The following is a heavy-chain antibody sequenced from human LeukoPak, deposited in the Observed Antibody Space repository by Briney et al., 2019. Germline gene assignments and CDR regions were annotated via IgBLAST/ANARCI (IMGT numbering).Heavy chain of an antibody. CDR3: ARAALPEVDFQH. V-gene: IGHV1-2*02. J-gene: IGHJ1*01. CDR1: GYTFTGYY. CDR2: INPNSGGT. Sequence: GASVKVSCKASGYTFTGYYMHWVRQAPGQGLEWMGWINPNSGGTTYAQKFQGRVTMTRDTSISTAYMELSRLRSDDTAVYYCARAALPEVDFQHWGQGTLVTVSS. D-gene: IGHD2-15*01.